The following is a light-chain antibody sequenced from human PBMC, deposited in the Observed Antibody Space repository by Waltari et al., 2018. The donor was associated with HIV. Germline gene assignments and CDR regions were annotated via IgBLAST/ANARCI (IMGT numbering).Light chain of an antibody. CDR3: MQGAHWPLT. CDR2: RAS. Sequence: DVVLTQSPLSLPVTLGQPASISCRSSESLVYSDGNTYLNWFHQRPGQSPRRLIYRASNRDSGVPARFSASGSGSGTDFTLKISSVEAEDVGVYYCMQGAHWPLTFGGGTRVDIK. V-gene: IGKV2-30*01. CDR1: ESLVYSDGNTY. J-gene: IGKJ4*01.